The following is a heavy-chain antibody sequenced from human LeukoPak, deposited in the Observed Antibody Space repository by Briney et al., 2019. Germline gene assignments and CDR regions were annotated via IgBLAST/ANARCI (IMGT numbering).Heavy chain of an antibody. Sequence: PSETLSLTCTVSGGSISSYYWSWIRQPPGKGLEWIGYIYYSGSTSYNPSLKSRVTISVDTSKNHFSLELSSVTAADTAVYYCARDYYDSSGYYFNWFDPWGQGTLVTVSS. V-gene: IGHV4-59*01. CDR3: ARDYYDSSGYYFNWFDP. CDR1: GGSISSYY. D-gene: IGHD3-22*01. J-gene: IGHJ5*02. CDR2: IYYSGST.